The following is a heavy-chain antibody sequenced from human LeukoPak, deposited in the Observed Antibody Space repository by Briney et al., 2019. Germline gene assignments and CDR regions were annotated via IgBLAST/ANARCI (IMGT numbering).Heavy chain of an antibody. J-gene: IGHJ4*02. Sequence: GGSLRLSCEASGFSVSNYYMVWVRQPPGKGLECISYIPNDDSVIYYADSVRGRLSVSRDSAKNSLSLQLNSLRAEDTAIYYCAREQWFRWEYWGQGILVTVSS. V-gene: IGHV3-11*01. D-gene: IGHD3-22*01. CDR3: AREQWFRWEY. CDR1: GFSVSNYY. CDR2: IPNDDSVI.